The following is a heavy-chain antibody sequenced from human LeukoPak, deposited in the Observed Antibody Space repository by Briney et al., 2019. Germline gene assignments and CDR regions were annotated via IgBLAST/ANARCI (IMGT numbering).Heavy chain of an antibody. J-gene: IGHJ4*02. D-gene: IGHD5-24*01. CDR1: GFTFSSYS. Sequence: GGSLRLSCAASGFTFSSYSMNWVRQAPGKGLEWVSSISSSSSYIYYADSVKGRFTISRDNAKNSLYLQMNSLRAEDTAVYYCAREEEMATILLDYWGQGTLVTVSS. V-gene: IGHV3-21*04. CDR3: AREEEMATILLDY. CDR2: ISSSSSYI.